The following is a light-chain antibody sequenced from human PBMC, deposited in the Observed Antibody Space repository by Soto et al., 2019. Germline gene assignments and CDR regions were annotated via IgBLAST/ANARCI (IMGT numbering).Light chain of an antibody. CDR2: GAS. CDR3: QQYASSPYT. V-gene: IGKV3-20*01. CDR1: QSVSNNY. Sequence: EIVLTQSPFTLSLSPVERATLSFIASQSVSNNYLAWYQQKPGQAPRLLIYGASRRATGIPDRFSGRESGTDFTLTITTLEPEDSAVYFCQQYASSPYTFGQGTKVDIK. J-gene: IGKJ2*01.